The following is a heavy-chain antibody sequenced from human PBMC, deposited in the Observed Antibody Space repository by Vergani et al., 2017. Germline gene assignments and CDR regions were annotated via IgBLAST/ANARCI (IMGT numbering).Heavy chain of an antibody. CDR1: GYTFTSYY. Sequence: QVQLVQSGAEVKKPGASVKVSCKASGYTFTSYYMHWVRQAPGQGLEWMGWINPNSGGTNYAQKFQGRVTMTRDTSISTAYMELSRLRSDDTAVYYCARASRPYSGSPWDYWYFDLWGRGTLVTVSS. J-gene: IGHJ2*01. V-gene: IGHV1-2*02. D-gene: IGHD1-26*01. CDR3: ARASRPYSGSPWDYWYFDL. CDR2: INPNSGGT.